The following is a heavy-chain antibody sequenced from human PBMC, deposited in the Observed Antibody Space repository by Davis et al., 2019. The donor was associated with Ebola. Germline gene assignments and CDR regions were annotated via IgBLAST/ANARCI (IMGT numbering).Heavy chain of an antibody. Sequence: SETLSLTCTVSGGSISSSSYYWGWLRQPPGKGLEWIGNIYSSRSTYYSPSLQSRVTISVDTSKNQFSLKLSSVTAADTAVYYCAGQDIVATIIDYWGQGTLVTVSS. V-gene: IGHV4-39*01. J-gene: IGHJ4*02. D-gene: IGHD5-12*01. CDR3: AGQDIVATIIDY. CDR1: GGSISSSSYY. CDR2: IYSSRST.